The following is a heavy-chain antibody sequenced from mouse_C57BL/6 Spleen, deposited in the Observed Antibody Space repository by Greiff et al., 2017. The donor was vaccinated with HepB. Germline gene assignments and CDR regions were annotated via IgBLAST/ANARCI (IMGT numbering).Heavy chain of an antibody. CDR3: ARGGYFDY. CDR1: GFTFSDYG. J-gene: IGHJ2*01. Sequence: EVKLVESGGGLVKPGGSLKLSCAASGFTFSDYGMHWVRQAPEKGLEWVADISSGISTIYYADTVKGRFTISRDNAKNTLFLQMTSLRSEDTAMYYCARGGYFDYWGQGTTLTVSS. CDR2: ISSGISTI. V-gene: IGHV5-17*01.